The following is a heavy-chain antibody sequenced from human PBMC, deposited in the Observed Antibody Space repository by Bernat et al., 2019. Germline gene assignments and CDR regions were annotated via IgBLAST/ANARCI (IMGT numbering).Heavy chain of an antibody. D-gene: IGHD2-15*01. CDR3: VRSQYCSDSSCYRYFDY. J-gene: IGHJ4*02. V-gene: IGHV3-72*01. CDR2: ARNKANSHTT. CDR1: GGSISSSSYY. Sequence: LQLQESGPGLVKPSETLSLTCTVSGGSISSSSYYWGWIRQPPGKGLEWVGRARNKANSHTTEYAASVKGRFTISRDDSDNSLYLQMNSLKTEDTAVYYCVRSQYCSDSSCYRYFDYWGQGTLVTVSS.